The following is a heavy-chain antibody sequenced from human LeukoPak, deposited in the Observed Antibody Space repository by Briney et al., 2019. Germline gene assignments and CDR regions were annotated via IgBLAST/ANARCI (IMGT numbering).Heavy chain of an antibody. V-gene: IGHV3-52*01. CDR1: GFTFSSSW. Sequence: HPGGSLRLSCAASGFTFSSSWMHSVCQAPEKGLEWVADIKCDGSEKYYVESVKGRLTISRDNAKNSRYLQVNSLRAEDMTLYYCAKAITNYGYIFDYWGQGTLVTVSS. D-gene: IGHD5-18*01. CDR3: AKAITNYGYIFDY. J-gene: IGHJ4*02. CDR2: IKCDGSEK.